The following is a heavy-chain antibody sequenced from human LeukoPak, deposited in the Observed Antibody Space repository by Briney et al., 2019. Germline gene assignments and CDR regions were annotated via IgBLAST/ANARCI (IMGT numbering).Heavy chain of an antibody. CDR3: ARTHDYYYYMDV. V-gene: IGHV3-7*01. J-gene: IGHJ6*03. CDR2: IKQDGSES. CDR1: GFTFSSYW. D-gene: IGHD3-3*01. Sequence: GGSLRLSCAASGFTFSSYWMSWVRQAPGKGPEWVANIKQDGSESYYVDSVKGRLTISRDNAKNSLYLQMNSLRAEDTAVYYCARTHDYYYYMDVWGKGTTVTVSS.